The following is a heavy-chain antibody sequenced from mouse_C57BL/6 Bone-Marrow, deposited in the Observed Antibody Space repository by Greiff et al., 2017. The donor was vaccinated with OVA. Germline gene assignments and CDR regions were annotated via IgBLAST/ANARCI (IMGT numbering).Heavy chain of an antibody. CDR2: INSDGGST. J-gene: IGHJ3*01. Sequence: EVKLQESGGGLVQPGESLKLSCESNEYEFPSHDMSWVRKTPEKRLELVAAINSDGGSTYYPDTMERRFIISRDNTKKTLYLQMSSLRSEDTALYYCASYDGYTWFAYWGQGTLVTVSA. D-gene: IGHD2-3*01. V-gene: IGHV5-2*01. CDR3: ASYDGYTWFAY. CDR1: EYEFPSHD.